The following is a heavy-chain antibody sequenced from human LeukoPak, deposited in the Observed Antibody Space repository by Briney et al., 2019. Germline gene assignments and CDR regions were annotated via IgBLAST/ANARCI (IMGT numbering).Heavy chain of an antibody. D-gene: IGHD5-24*01. CDR3: ARDLPAQNATMDY. V-gene: IGHV3-21*01. Sequence: PAGSLRLSCAASGFTFNSYTMNWVRQAPGKGLEWVSSISSSSSYIYYADSVKGRCTISRDNAKNSLYLQINSLRAEDTAVYYCARDLPAQNATMDYWGQGTLVTAST. CDR2: ISSSSSYI. CDR1: GFTFNSYT. J-gene: IGHJ4*02.